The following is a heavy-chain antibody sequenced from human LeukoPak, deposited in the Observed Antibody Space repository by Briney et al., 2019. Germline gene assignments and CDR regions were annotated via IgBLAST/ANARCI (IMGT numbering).Heavy chain of an antibody. J-gene: IGHJ3*02. CDR2: INPSGGST. CDR3: ASPGSCSSTSCYSLGAFDI. Sequence: ASVKVSCKASGYTFTSYYMHWVRQAPGQGLEWMGIINPSGGSTSYAQKFQGRVTMTRDTSTSTVYMELSSLGAEDTAVYYCASPGSCSSTSCYSLGAFDIWGQGTMVTVSS. D-gene: IGHD2-2*01. V-gene: IGHV1-46*01. CDR1: GYTFTSYY.